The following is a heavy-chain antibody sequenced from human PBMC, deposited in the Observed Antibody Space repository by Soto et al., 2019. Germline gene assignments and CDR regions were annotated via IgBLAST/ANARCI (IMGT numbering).Heavy chain of an antibody. CDR1: GYTFTSYG. CDR3: ARGRGPVLRYFDWLYLFDP. D-gene: IGHD3-9*01. CDR2: ISAYNGNT. J-gene: IGHJ5*02. Sequence: ASVKVSCKASGYTFTSYGISWVRQAPGQGLEWMGWISAYNGNTNYAQKLQGRVTMTTDTSTSTAYMELRSLRPDDTAVYYCARGRGPVLRYFDWLYLFDPWGQGTLVTVSS. V-gene: IGHV1-18*01.